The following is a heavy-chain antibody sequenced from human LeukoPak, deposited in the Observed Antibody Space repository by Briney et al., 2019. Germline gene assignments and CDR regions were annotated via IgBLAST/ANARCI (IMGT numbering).Heavy chain of an antibody. D-gene: IGHD5-24*01. CDR3: ARGRVEMATTEIDY. CDR1: GYTFTSYD. J-gene: IGHJ4*02. Sequence: ASVKVSCKASGYTFTSYDINWVRQATGQGLEWLGWMNPNSGNTGYAQKFQGRVTLTRNTSISTAYMELSSLRSEDTAVYYCARGRVEMATTEIDYWGQGTLVTVSS. V-gene: IGHV1-8*01. CDR2: MNPNSGNT.